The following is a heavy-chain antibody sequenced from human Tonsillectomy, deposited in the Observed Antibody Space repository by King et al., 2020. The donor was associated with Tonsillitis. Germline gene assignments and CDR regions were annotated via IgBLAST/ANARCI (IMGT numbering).Heavy chain of an antibody. D-gene: IGHD5-18*01. J-gene: IGHJ4*02. CDR3: ARYNNYGIFDY. CDR1: GFTVSNSY. Sequence: QLVQSGGGLIQPGGSLTLSCAASGFTVSNSYMSWVRQAPGKGLEWVSIIYSGGTTYYADSMKGRFTISRDNSKNTVFLQMNSLRAEDTAVYFCARYNNYGIFDYWGQGTLVTVSS. V-gene: IGHV3-53*01. CDR2: IYSGGTT.